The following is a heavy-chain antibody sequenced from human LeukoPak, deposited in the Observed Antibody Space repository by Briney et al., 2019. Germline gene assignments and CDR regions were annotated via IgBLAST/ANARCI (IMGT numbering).Heavy chain of an antibody. Sequence: SETLSLTCAVYGGSFSGYYWSWIRQPPGKGLEWIGYIYYSGSTKYNPSLKSRVTISVDTLKNQFSLELSSVTAADTAVYYCARVVDHGYSDYWGLGTLVTVSS. CDR2: IYYSGST. CDR1: GGSFSGYY. D-gene: IGHD5-24*01. CDR3: ARVVDHGYSDY. J-gene: IGHJ4*02. V-gene: IGHV4-59*01.